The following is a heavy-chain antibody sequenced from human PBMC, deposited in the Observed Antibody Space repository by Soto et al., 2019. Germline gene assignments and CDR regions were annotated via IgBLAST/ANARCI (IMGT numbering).Heavy chain of an antibody. CDR2: IYYSGST. J-gene: IGHJ6*02. CDR1: GGSISSSSYY. D-gene: IGHD6-19*01. V-gene: IGHV4-39*01. Sequence: PSETLSLTCTVSGGSISSSSYYWGWIRQPPGKGLEWIGSIYYSGSTYYNPSLKSRVTISVDTSKNQFFLKLSSVTAAGTAVYSCARLSSGGSDYYYGMDVCGQVNTVIVSS. CDR3: ARLSSGGSDYYYGMDV.